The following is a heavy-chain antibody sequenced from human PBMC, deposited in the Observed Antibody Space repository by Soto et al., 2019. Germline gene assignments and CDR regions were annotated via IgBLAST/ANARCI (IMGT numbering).Heavy chain of an antibody. V-gene: IGHV3-21*01. Sequence: PGGSLRLACPASGFTFSGYTMNGVRQAPGKGLAWVSSISISSSYIYYADSVKGRFTISRDNAKNSLYLQMNSLRAEDTAVYYCARGGYSSSWYPDLRAWGRPGPIDYWGQGTLVTVSS. CDR1: GFTFSGYT. D-gene: IGHD6-13*01. CDR2: ISISSSYI. CDR3: ARGGYSSSWYPDLRAWGRPGPIDY. J-gene: IGHJ4*02.